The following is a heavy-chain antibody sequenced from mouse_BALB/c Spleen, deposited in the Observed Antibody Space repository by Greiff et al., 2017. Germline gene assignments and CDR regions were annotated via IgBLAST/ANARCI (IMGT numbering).Heavy chain of an antibody. CDR1: GYTFTSYY. CDR2: INPSNGGT. CDR3: TRSQGAMDY. Sequence: VQLKQSGAELVKPGASVKLSCKASGYTFTSYYMYWVKQRPGQGLEWIGEINPSNGGTNFNEKFKSKATLTVDKSSSTAYMQLSSLTSEDSAVYYCTRSQGAMDYWGQGTSVTVSS. V-gene: IGHV1S81*02. J-gene: IGHJ4*01. D-gene: IGHD3-1*01.